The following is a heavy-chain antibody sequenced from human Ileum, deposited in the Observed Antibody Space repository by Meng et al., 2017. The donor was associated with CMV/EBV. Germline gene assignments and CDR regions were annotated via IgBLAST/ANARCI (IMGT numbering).Heavy chain of an antibody. D-gene: IGHD3-10*01. CDR3: AINMARGIISFYYVGMDV. Sequence: GESLKISCAASGFIFSRYWMSWVRQAPGKGLEWLGEIQDDGSEAYHVDSVKGRFTISRDNAKNSLYLQMNSLRAEDTAVYYCAINMARGIISFYYVGMDVWGQGTTVTVSS. CDR1: GFIFSRYW. J-gene: IGHJ6*02. CDR2: IQDDGSEA. V-gene: IGHV3-7*01.